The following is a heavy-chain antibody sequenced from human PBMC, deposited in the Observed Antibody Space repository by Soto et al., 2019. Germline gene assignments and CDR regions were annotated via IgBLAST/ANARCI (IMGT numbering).Heavy chain of an antibody. Sequence: GGSLRLSCAASGLTFSSYSMNWVRQAPGKGLEWVSSISSSSSYIYYADSVKGRFTISRDNAKNSLYLQMNSLRAEDTAVYYCARDSGYCSSTSCLFDAFDIWGQGTMVTVS. J-gene: IGHJ3*02. CDR1: GLTFSSYS. D-gene: IGHD2-2*01. V-gene: IGHV3-21*01. CDR3: ARDSGYCSSTSCLFDAFDI. CDR2: ISSSSSYI.